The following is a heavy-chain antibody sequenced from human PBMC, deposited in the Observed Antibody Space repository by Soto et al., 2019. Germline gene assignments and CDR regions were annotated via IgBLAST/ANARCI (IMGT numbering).Heavy chain of an antibody. Sequence: QVQLVQSGAEVKKPGSSVKVSCKASGGTFSSYAISWVRQAPGQGLEWMGGIIPIFGTANYAQKFQGRVTITADESISTAYMELSSLRSEDTAVYYCARGAPPTYYYGSGSYLGYWGQGTLVTVSS. J-gene: IGHJ4*02. D-gene: IGHD3-10*01. V-gene: IGHV1-69*01. CDR2: IIPIFGTA. CDR3: ARGAPPTYYYGSGSYLGY. CDR1: GGTFSSYA.